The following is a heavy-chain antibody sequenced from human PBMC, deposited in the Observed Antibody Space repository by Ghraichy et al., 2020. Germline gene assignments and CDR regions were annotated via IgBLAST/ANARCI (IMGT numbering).Heavy chain of an antibody. CDR2: VYSSGSL. Sequence: SETLSLNCSVSGGSLSGYYWSWIRKPPGRGLEWVGYVYSSGSLNYNPSLKSRVTISLDTAKKQFTLNLRSVTAADAAVYYCARGQWLAYYFGVDVWGHGTPVTVSS. CDR1: GGSLSGYY. CDR3: ARGQWLAYYFGVDV. V-gene: IGHV4-59*01. D-gene: IGHD6-19*01. J-gene: IGHJ6*02.